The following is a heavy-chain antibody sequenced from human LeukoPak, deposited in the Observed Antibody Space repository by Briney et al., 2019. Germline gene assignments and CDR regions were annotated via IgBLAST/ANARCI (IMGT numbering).Heavy chain of an antibody. J-gene: IGHJ4*02. Sequence: SETLSLTCTVSGGSISSGGYYWSWIRQHPGKGLEWIGYIYYSGSTYYNPSLKSRVTISVDTSKNQFSLKLSSVTAADTAVYYCARGYYYDSSGYDYWGQGTLVTVSS. CDR1: GGSISSGGYY. D-gene: IGHD3-22*01. CDR2: IYYSGST. CDR3: ARGYYYDSSGYDY. V-gene: IGHV4-31*03.